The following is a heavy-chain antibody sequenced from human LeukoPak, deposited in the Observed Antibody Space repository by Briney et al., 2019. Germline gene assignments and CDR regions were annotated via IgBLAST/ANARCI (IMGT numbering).Heavy chain of an antibody. J-gene: IGHJ6*03. D-gene: IGHD2-2*01. CDR2: TYASGNT. Sequence: SETLSLTCTVSGDSFNTYYWSWVRQPAGKGLGWIGRTYASGNTHYNPSLKSRVTMSVDTSKNQFSLKLTSVTAADTAVYYCAREPYCGSTSCFHMDVWGKGTTVTVSS. V-gene: IGHV4-4*07. CDR1: GDSFNTYY. CDR3: AREPYCGSTSCFHMDV.